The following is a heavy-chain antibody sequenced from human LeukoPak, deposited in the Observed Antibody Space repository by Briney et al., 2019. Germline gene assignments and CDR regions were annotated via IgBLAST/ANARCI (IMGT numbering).Heavy chain of an antibody. CDR2: INQSGST. Sequence: SETLSLTCAVYGGSFSGYYWSWIRQPPGKGLEWIGEINQSGSTNYNPSLKSRVTILVDTSKNQSSLNLRSVTAADTAVYFCAVAEGQPNYYYYMDVWGKGTTVTVSS. CDR3: AVAEGQPNYYYYMDV. CDR1: GGSFSGYY. D-gene: IGHD6-13*01. V-gene: IGHV4-34*01. J-gene: IGHJ6*03.